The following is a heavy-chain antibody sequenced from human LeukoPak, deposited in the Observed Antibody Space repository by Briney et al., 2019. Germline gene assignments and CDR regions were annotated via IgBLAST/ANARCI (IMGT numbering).Heavy chain of an antibody. Sequence: PSETLSLTCTVSGGSISSSSYYWGWIRQPPGKGLEWIGSIYYSGSTYYNPSLKSRVTISVDTSKNQSSLKLSSVTAADTAVYYCARGRRYCSGCSCLDYWGQGTLVTVSS. J-gene: IGHJ4*02. V-gene: IGHV4-39*01. D-gene: IGHD2-15*01. CDR3: ARGRRYCSGCSCLDY. CDR2: IYYSGST. CDR1: GGSISSSSYY.